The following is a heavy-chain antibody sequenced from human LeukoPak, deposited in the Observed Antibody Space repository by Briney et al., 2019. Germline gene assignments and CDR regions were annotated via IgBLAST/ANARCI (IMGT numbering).Heavy chain of an antibody. CDR2: IYYRGNT. D-gene: IGHD1-1*01. J-gene: IGHJ4*02. Sequence: SETLSLTCTVSGGSLSSNSYFWGWIRQPPGQGLVWIGIIYYRGNTNYNPSLKSRVTMAVDTSKNQFSLKVSSVTAADTAVYYCARAGNNWSFDYWGQRTLVTVSS. V-gene: IGHV4-39*07. CDR1: GGSLSSNSYF. CDR3: ARAGNNWSFDY.